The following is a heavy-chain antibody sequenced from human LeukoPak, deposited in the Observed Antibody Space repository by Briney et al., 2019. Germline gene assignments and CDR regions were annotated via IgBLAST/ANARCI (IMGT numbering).Heavy chain of an antibody. J-gene: IGHJ4*02. V-gene: IGHV5-51*01. Sequence: GESLKISCKGSGYSFTSYWIGWVRQMPGKGLEWMGIIYPGDSDTRYSPSFQGQVTISADKSISTAYLQWSSLKASDTAMYYCARQMRRSSKVYYFDYWGQGTLVTVSS. CDR3: ARQMRRSSKVYYFDY. CDR1: GYSFTSYW. CDR2: IYPGDSDT. D-gene: IGHD2-2*01.